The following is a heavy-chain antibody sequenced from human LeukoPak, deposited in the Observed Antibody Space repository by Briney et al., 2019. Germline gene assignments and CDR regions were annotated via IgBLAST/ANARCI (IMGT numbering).Heavy chain of an antibody. CDR3: ARDLSGGDCYLDY. CDR2: ISYDGSNK. J-gene: IGHJ4*02. V-gene: IGHV3-30-3*01. CDR1: GFTFSSYA. Sequence: PGRSLRLSCAASGFTFSSYAMHWVRQAPGKGLEWVAVISYDGSNKYYADSVKGRFTISRDNSKNTLYLQMNSLRAEDTAVYYCARDLSGGDCYLDYWGQGTLVTVSS. D-gene: IGHD2-21*01.